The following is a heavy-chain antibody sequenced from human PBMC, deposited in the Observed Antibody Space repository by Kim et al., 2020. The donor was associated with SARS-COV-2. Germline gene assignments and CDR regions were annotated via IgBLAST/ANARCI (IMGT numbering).Heavy chain of an antibody. CDR3: AADDAAVGNGEFDY. CDR2: IKSSTSGGTA. CDR1: GFIFKYSW. Sequence: GGSLRLSCATSGFIFKYSWISWVRQAPGKGLEWVGHIKSSTSGGTADYTAPVKGRFTISRDDSKNTVSLQMNSLKSEDTALYYCAADDAAVGNGEFDYWGQGTLVTVPS. D-gene: IGHD1-26*01. V-gene: IGHV3-15*01. J-gene: IGHJ4*02.